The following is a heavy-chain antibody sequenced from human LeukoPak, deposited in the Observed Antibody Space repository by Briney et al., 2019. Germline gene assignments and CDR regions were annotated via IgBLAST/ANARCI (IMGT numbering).Heavy chain of an antibody. CDR3: TKTIHGYLLGYFVH. CDR1: GFMFSNYA. J-gene: IGHJ4*02. Sequence: GGSLRLSCVASGFMFSNYAMHWVRQAPGKGLEWVAVISYDASLKHYGDFVQGRFVVSRDNAKNTLYLELNSLRPEDTAVYYCTKTIHGYLLGYFVHWGQGTLVSVFS. CDR2: ISYDASLK. V-gene: IGHV3-30*18. D-gene: IGHD3-22*01.